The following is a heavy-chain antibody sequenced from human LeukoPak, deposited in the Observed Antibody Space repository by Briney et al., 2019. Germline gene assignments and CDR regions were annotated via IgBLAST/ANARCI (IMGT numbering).Heavy chain of an antibody. V-gene: IGHV3-30*04. CDR1: GFSFSSNA. Sequence: GGSLRLSCAASGFSFSSNAMHWVRQAPGKGPEWVAVISFDGRYKKYAESVKGRFTISRDNSENTLYLQMTSLRAEDTATYYCVTDITTVRGGSWGQGTLVTVSS. CDR2: ISFDGRYK. CDR3: VTDITTVRGGS. D-gene: IGHD3-10*01. J-gene: IGHJ4*02.